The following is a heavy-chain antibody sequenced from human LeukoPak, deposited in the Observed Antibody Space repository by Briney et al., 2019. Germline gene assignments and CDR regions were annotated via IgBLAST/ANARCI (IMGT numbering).Heavy chain of an antibody. CDR3: ARQYGSGSYYPPFDY. D-gene: IGHD3-10*01. CDR2: IYYSGST. V-gene: IGHV4-30-4*07. J-gene: IGHJ4*02. CDR1: GGSISSGGYS. Sequence: SETLSLTCAVSGGSISSGGYSWSWIRQPPGKGLEWIGYIYYSGSTYYNPSLKSRVTISVDTSKNQFSLKLSSVTASDTAVYYCARQYGSGSYYPPFDYWGQGTLVTVSS.